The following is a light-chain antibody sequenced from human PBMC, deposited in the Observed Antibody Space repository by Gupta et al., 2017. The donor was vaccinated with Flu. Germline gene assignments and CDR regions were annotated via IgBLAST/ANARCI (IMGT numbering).Light chain of an antibody. V-gene: IGKV4-1*01. CDR2: WAS. J-gene: IGKJ2*03. CDR1: QSVLYSSNNKNY. CDR3: QQDYSTLR. Sequence: DIVMTQSPDSLAVSLGERATINCKSSQSVLYSSNNKNYLAWYQQKPGQPPKLLIYWASTRESGVPDRFSGSGSGTDFTLTISSLQAEDVAVYYWQQDYSTLRFGQGTKLEIK.